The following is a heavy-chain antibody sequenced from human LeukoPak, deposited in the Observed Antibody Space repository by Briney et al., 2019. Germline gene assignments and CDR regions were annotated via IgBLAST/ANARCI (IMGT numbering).Heavy chain of an antibody. CDR3: ARVRGYSYDSSDFDY. V-gene: IGHV4-59*01. J-gene: IGHJ4*02. CDR2: IYYSGNT. Sequence: SETLSLTCTVSSGSIIGYYWAWIRQPPGKGLEWIGKIYYSGNTNYNPSLKSRVTISVDTSKNQFSLKLSSVTAADTAVYYCARVRGYSYDSSDFDYWGQGTLVTVSS. CDR1: SGSIIGYY. D-gene: IGHD5-18*01.